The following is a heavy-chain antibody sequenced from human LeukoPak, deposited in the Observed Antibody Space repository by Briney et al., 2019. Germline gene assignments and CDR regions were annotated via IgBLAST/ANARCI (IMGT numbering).Heavy chain of an antibody. CDR2: ISSSSSYI. V-gene: IGHV3-21*01. J-gene: IGHJ4*02. CDR1: GFTFSSYS. Sequence: GGSLRLSRAASGFTFSSYSMNWVRQAPGKGLEWVSSISSSSSYIYYADSVKGRFTISRDNAKNSLYLQMNSLRAEDTAVYYCARPYYYDSSGYYIDYWGQGTLSPSPQ. CDR3: ARPYYYDSSGYYIDY. D-gene: IGHD3-22*01.